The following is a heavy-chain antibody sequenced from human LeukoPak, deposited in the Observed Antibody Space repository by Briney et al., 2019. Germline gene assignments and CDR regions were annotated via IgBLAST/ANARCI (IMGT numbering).Heavy chain of an antibody. D-gene: IGHD4-11*01. V-gene: IGHV1-18*01. CDR1: GYTFTSYG. Sequence: ASVKVSCKASGYTFTSYGISWVRQAPGQGPEWMGWISAYNGNTNYAQKLQGRVTMTTDTSTSTAYMELRSLRSDDTAAYYCARTYTARYYFDYWGQGTLVTVSS. CDR2: ISAYNGNT. CDR3: ARTYTARYYFDY. J-gene: IGHJ4*02.